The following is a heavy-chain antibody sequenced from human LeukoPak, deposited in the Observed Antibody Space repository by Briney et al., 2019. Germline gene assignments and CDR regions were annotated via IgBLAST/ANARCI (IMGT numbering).Heavy chain of an antibody. V-gene: IGHV4-59*01. CDR1: GGSISSYY. CDR3: ASHSSSWYAQLDY. CDR2: IYYSGST. J-gene: IGHJ4*02. D-gene: IGHD6-13*01. Sequence: SETLSLTCTVSGGSISSYYWSWTRQPPGKGLEWIGYIYYSGSTNYNPSLKSRVTISVDTSKNQFSLKLSSVTAADTAVYYCASHSSSWYAQLDYWGQGTLVTVSS.